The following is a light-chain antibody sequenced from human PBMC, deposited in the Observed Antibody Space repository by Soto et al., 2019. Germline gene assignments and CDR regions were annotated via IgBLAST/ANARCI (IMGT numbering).Light chain of an antibody. CDR2: GAS. J-gene: IGKJ5*01. CDR3: QQLNNYPPT. Sequence: DIHLSQSPSFLSASVGDSVTITCRASQGIFSYLAWYQQKPGKAPELLIYGASTLQSGVPSRFSGRGSGEEFTLTISNMQAEDVATYFCQQLNNYPPTFGQGTRLEIK. CDR1: QGIFSY. V-gene: IGKV1-9*01.